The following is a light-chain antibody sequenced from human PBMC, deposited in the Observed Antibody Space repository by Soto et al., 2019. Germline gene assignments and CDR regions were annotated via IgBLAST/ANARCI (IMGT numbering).Light chain of an antibody. CDR1: QSISSY. J-gene: IGKJ1*01. CDR2: AAS. CDR3: QQSFSTPGT. Sequence: DIQMTQSPSSLSASVGDRVTITCRASQSISSYLNWYQQKPGKAPKLLIYAASSLQGGVPSSFSVSGSRTDFTLTISSLQPEDFATYYCQQSFSTPGTFGQGTKVEIK. V-gene: IGKV1-39*01.